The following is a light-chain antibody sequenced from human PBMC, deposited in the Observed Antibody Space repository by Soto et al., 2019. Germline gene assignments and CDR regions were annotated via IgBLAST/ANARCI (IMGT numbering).Light chain of an antibody. CDR3: QSFDSSLSGDVI. J-gene: IGLJ2*01. Sequence: QAVVTQPPSVSGAPGQRVTISCTGSSSNIGAGYDVHWYQQLPGTAPKLLIYVNSNRPSGVPDRFSGSKSGTSASLAITGLQAEDEADYYCQSFDSSLSGDVIFGGGTKVTVL. V-gene: IGLV1-40*01. CDR1: SSNIGAGYD. CDR2: VNS.